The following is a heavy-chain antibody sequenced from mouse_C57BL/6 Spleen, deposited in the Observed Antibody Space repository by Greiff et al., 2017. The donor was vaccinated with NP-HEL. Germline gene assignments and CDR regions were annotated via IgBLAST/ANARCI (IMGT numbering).Heavy chain of an antibody. Sequence: DVKLVESGGDLVKPGGSLKLSCAASGFTFSSYGMSWVRQTPDKRLEWVATISSGGSYTYYPDSVKGRFTISRDNAKNTLYLQMNSLKSEDTAMYYCARRDDYDGHWYFDVWGTGTTVTVSS. D-gene: IGHD2-4*01. V-gene: IGHV5-6*02. CDR1: GFTFSSYG. CDR2: ISSGGSYT. J-gene: IGHJ1*03. CDR3: ARRDDYDGHWYFDV.